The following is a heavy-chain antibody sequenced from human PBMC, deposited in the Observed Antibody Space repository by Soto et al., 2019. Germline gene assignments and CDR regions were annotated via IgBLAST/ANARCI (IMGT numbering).Heavy chain of an antibody. D-gene: IGHD1-26*01. CDR1: GFTFSHYA. Sequence: QGQLVESGGGVVQPGRSLRLSCAASGFTFSHYAMHWVRQAPGKGLEWVALMSSDGSNEYYADSGKGRFTISRDNSKNTLYLQMNSLRAEDTAVYYCAKDGSHNFDYWGQGTLVTVSS. J-gene: IGHJ4*02. V-gene: IGHV3-30*18. CDR3: AKDGSHNFDY. CDR2: MSSDGSNE.